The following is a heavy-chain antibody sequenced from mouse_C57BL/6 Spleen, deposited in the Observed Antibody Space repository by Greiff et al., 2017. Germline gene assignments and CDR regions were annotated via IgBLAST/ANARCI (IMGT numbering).Heavy chain of an antibody. CDR1: GYTFTDYY. Sequence: VQLQQPGPELVKPGASVKISCKASGYTFTDYYMDWVKQSPGKSLEWIGDINPNNGGTIYNQKFKGKATLTVDKSSSTAYMELRSLTSEDTAVYYCARSCLYYAMEDWGQGTSVTVSS. CDR2: INPNNGGT. J-gene: IGHJ4*01. CDR3: ARSCLYYAMED. V-gene: IGHV1-18*01.